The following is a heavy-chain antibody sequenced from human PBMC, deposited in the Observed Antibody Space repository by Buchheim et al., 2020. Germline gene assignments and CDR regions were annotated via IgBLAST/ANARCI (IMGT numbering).Heavy chain of an antibody. J-gene: IGHJ4*02. CDR3: AKDGGNHMTTEYYFDY. V-gene: IGHV3-30*18. Sequence: QVQLVESGGGVVQPGRSLRLSCAASGFNFSSYGMHWVRQAPGKGLEWVAVISYDGSNKYYADSVKGRFTISRDNSKNTLYLQMNSLRAEDTAVYYCAKDGGNHMTTEYYFDYWGQGTL. D-gene: IGHD4-17*01. CDR1: GFNFSSYG. CDR2: ISYDGSNK.